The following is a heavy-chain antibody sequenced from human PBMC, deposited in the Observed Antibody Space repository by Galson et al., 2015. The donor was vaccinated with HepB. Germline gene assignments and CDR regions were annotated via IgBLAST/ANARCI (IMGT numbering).Heavy chain of an antibody. D-gene: IGHD2-2*01. CDR2: IEQDGSEK. Sequence: SLRLSCAASGFTFSSYWMSWVRQAPGKGLEWVANIEQDGSEKYYVDSVKGRFTISRDNAKNSLYLQMNSLRAEDTAVYYCARGDIVVVRPGANDAFDIWGQGTMVTVSS. CDR3: ARGDIVVVRPGANDAFDI. V-gene: IGHV3-7*01. J-gene: IGHJ3*02. CDR1: GFTFSSYW.